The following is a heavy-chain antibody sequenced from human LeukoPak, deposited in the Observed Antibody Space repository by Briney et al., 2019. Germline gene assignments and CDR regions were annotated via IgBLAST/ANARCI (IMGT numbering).Heavy chain of an antibody. J-gene: IGHJ4*02. CDR3: ATRGDYSGSGSDTTVDY. CDR1: GYTFSSYG. Sequence: PGGSLRLSCAASGYTFSSYGMHWVRQALGKGLEGVAVISHDGNNKYYADAVKGRFTISRDNSKNTLYLQMPSPRAEDPAVYYCATRGDYSGSGSDTTVDYWGQRTLVTVSS. V-gene: IGHV3-30*03. CDR2: ISHDGNNK. D-gene: IGHD3-10*01.